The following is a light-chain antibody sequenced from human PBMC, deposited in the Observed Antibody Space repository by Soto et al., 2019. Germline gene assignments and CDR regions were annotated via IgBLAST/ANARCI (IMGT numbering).Light chain of an antibody. CDR1: SSDVGSYNR. CDR3: NSYTSSNTYV. J-gene: IGLJ1*01. V-gene: IGLV2-18*02. CDR2: EVF. Sequence: HSVLTQPPSVSGSPGQSVTISCTGTSSDVGSYNRVSWYRQPPGTAPKLMIYEVFNRPSGVPDRFSGSKSGNTASLTISGLQAEDEADYYCNSYTSSNTYVFGTGTKVTVL.